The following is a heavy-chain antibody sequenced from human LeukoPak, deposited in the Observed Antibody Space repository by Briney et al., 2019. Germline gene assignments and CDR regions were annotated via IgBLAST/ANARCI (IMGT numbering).Heavy chain of an antibody. J-gene: IGHJ4*02. CDR3: ARVGTGSTSSLVGFDF. V-gene: IGHV1-18*01. CDR2: ISAYNGNT. D-gene: IGHD1-7*01. CDR1: GYTFTSYG. Sequence: ASVKVSCKASGYTFTSYGISWVRQAPGQGLEWMGWISAYNGNTNYAQKLQGRVTMTTDTSTSTAYMELRSLRSDDTAVYYCARVGTGSTSSLVGFDFWGQGTLVTVSS.